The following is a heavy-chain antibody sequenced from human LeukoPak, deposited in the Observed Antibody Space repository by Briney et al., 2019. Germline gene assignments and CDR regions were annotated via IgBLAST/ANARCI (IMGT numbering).Heavy chain of an antibody. CDR3: ARVAYDYCSSTSCYTRGDDPYYFDY. D-gene: IGHD2-2*02. V-gene: IGHV1-69*01. CDR2: IIPIFGTA. Sequence: SVKVSCKASGGTFSSYAISWVRQAPGQGLEWMGGIIPIFGTANYAQKFQGRVTITADESTSTAYMELSSLRSEDTAVYYCARVAYDYCSSTSCYTRGDDPYYFDYWGQGTLVTVSS. CDR1: GGTFSSYA. J-gene: IGHJ4*02.